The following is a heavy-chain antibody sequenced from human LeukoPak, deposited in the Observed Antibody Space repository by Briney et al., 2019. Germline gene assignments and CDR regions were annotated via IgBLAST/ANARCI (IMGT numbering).Heavy chain of an antibody. J-gene: IGHJ4*02. D-gene: IGHD1-26*01. Sequence: SETLSFTCTVSGGSISSYYWSWIRQPPGKGLEWIGSIYHSGSTYYNPSLKSRVTISVDTSKNQFSLKLSSVTAADTAVYYCARIDSGSYSGLFDYWGQGTLVTVSS. CDR3: ARIDSGSYSGLFDY. CDR2: IYHSGST. CDR1: GGSISSYY. V-gene: IGHV4-59*08.